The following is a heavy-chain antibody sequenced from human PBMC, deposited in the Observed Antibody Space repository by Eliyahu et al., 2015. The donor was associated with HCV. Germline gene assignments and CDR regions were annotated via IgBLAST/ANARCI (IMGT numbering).Heavy chain of an antibody. V-gene: IGHV3-64D*06. J-gene: IGHJ4*02. CDR1: GFTFSGYA. Sequence: EVQLVESGGGLVQPGGSLXLSCSASGFTFSGYAMPWVRQAPGKGLEYVSAISSNGGSTYYADSVKGRFTISRDNSKNTLYLQMSSLRAEDTAVYYCVKDLIAVGGRVGGPPQEFDYWGQGTLVTVSS. CDR3: VKDLIAVGGRVGGPPQEFDY. D-gene: IGHD6-19*01. CDR2: ISSNGGST.